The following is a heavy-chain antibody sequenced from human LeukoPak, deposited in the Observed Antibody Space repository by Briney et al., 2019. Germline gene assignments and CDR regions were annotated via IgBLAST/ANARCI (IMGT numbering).Heavy chain of an antibody. CDR2: IYHSGST. CDR1: GYSISRGYY. V-gene: IGHV4-38-2*01. Sequence: SETLSPTRAVSGYSISRGYYWVWIRQPPRKGLEGIGSIYHSGSTYYNPSLKSRVTISVDTSKNQFSLKLSSVTAADTAVYYCARGGAATGNFDYWGQGTLVTVSS. D-gene: IGHD2-15*01. J-gene: IGHJ4*02. CDR3: ARGGAATGNFDY.